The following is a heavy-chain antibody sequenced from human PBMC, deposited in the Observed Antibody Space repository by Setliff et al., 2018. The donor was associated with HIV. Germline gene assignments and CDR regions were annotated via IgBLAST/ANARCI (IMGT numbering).Heavy chain of an antibody. Sequence: SETLSLTCTVSGGSISSYYWSWIRQSPGKGLEWIGYTYTSGSTNYNHNPSLKSRVTISVDTSKNRFSLKLSSVTAADTAFYYCARHNPASVPASSPDYWGQGTLVTVSS. CDR2: TYTSGST. CDR1: GGSISSYY. J-gene: IGHJ4*02. CDR3: ARHNPASVPASSPDY. V-gene: IGHV4-4*09. D-gene: IGHD2-2*01.